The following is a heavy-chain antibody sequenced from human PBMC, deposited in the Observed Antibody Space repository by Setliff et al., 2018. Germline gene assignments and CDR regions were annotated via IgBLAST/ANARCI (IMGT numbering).Heavy chain of an antibody. J-gene: IGHJ4*02. CDR3: ARVGGADYYDSSGYYSLKQYYFDY. V-gene: IGHV4-61*09. CDR1: GYSISSGYY. CDR2: IYTSGST. D-gene: IGHD3-22*01. Sequence: TLSLTCAVSGYSISSGYYWGWIRQPAGKGLEWIGHIYTSGSTNYNPSLKSRVTISVDTSKNQFSLKLSSVTAADTAVYYCARVGGADYYDSSGYYSLKQYYFDYWGQGTLVTVSS.